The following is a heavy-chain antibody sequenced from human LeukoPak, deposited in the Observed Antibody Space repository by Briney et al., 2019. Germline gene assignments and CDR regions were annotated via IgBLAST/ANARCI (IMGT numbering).Heavy chain of an antibody. CDR3: TTDGVLLLHAFDI. Sequence: GGSLRLSCAASGFTFSNAWMSWVRQAPGKGLEWVGRIKSKNDGGTTDYAGPVKGRFTISRDDSKNTLYLQMNSLKTEDTAVYYCTTDGVLLLHAFDIWGQGTMVTVSS. J-gene: IGHJ3*02. CDR1: GFTFSNAW. D-gene: IGHD3-10*01. CDR2: IKSKNDGGTT. V-gene: IGHV3-15*01.